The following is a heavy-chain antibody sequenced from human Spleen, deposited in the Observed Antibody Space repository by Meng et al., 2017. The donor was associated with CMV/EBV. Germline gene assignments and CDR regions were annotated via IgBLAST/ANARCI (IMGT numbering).Heavy chain of an antibody. CDR1: GFTFSSYA. V-gene: IGHV3-23*01. Sequence: GGSLRLSCAASGFTFSSYAMSWVRQAPGKGLEWVSLISGSGGSTYYADSVKGRFTISRDNSKNTLYLQMNSLRAEDTAVYYCAKAGTDIVVVPAAIGSYYYYGMDVWGQGTTVTVSS. D-gene: IGHD2-2*02. CDR2: ISGSGGST. CDR3: AKAGTDIVVVPAAIGSYYYYGMDV. J-gene: IGHJ6*02.